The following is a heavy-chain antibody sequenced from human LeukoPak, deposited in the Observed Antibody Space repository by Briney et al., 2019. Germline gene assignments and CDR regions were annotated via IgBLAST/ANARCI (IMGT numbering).Heavy chain of an antibody. CDR1: GGTFNNSA. J-gene: IGHJ5*02. Sequence: GASVKVSCKPSGGTFNNSAISWVRQAPGQGLEWRGGIMPLFGTAEYAQKFQGRVTITKDESTRTVYLELTSLTSDDTAVYYCARDVHGDYGSGWFDPWGQGTLVSVSS. CDR3: ARDVHGDYGSGWFDP. CDR2: IMPLFGTA. D-gene: IGHD4-17*01. V-gene: IGHV1-69*05.